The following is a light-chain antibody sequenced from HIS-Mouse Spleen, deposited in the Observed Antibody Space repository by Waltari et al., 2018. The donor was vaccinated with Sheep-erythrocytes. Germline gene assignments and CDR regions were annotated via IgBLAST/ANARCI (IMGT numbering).Light chain of an antibody. V-gene: IGLV2-23*01. CDR1: SREFGSYTL. CDR2: EGS. CDR3: CSYAGSSTPWV. J-gene: IGLJ3*02. Sequence: QSALTQPASVSGSPGQSIPISCTGTSREFGSYTLVSLYQQHPGKAPKLLIYEGSKRPSGVSNRFSGSKSGNTASLTISGLQAEDEADYYCCSYAGSSTPWVFGGGTKLTVL.